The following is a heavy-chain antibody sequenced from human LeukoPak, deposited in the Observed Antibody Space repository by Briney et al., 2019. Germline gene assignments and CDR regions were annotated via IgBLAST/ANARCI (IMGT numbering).Heavy chain of an antibody. Sequence: SETLSLTCAVYGGSFSGYYWSWIRQPPGKGLEWIGEINHSGSTNYNPSLKSRVTISVDTSKNQFSLKLSSVTAADTAVYYCARGRTLDHDFWSGYSKYYFDYWGQGTLVTVSS. J-gene: IGHJ4*02. D-gene: IGHD3-3*01. CDR2: INHSGST. CDR1: GGSFSGYY. V-gene: IGHV4-34*01. CDR3: ARGRTLDHDFWSGYSKYYFDY.